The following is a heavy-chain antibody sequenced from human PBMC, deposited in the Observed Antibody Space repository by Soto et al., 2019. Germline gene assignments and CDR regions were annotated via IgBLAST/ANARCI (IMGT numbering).Heavy chain of an antibody. D-gene: IGHD1-26*01. CDR1: GFTFSDYY. CDR3: ARDMSGSYFYGMDV. Sequence: PGGSLRLSCAASGFTFSDYYMSWIRQAPGKGLEWVSYISSSSSYTNYADSVKGRFTISRDNAKNSLYLQMNSLRAEDTAVYYCARDMSGSYFYGMDVWGQGTTVTVSS. J-gene: IGHJ6*02. V-gene: IGHV3-11*06. CDR2: ISSSSSYT.